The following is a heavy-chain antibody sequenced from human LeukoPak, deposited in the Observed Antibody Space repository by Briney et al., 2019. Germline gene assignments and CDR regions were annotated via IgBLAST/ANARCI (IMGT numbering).Heavy chain of an antibody. J-gene: IGHJ2*01. CDR3: AKARDWYFDL. V-gene: IGHV3-23*01. CDR1: GFTFSDAW. Sequence: PGGSLRLSCAASGFTFSDAWMSWVRQAPGKGLDWVSAISGSGENTFYADSVKGRFTISRDNSKNTLYLQMNSLRAEDTAVYYCAKARDWYFDLLGRGTLVTVSS. CDR2: ISGSGENT.